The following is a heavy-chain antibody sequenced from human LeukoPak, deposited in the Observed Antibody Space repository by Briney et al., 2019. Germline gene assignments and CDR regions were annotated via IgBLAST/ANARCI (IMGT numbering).Heavy chain of an antibody. D-gene: IGHD6-25*01. V-gene: IGHV3-23*01. CDR1: GLTFSTYG. J-gene: IGHJ3*02. Sequence: GGSLRLSCAASGLTFSTYGMSWVRQAPGKGLEWVSVISGSGGSTYYADSVKGRFTISRDNSKNTLYLQMNSLRAEDTAIYYCAKDRGTSLCDAFDIWGQGTVVTVSS. CDR2: ISGSGGST. CDR3: AKDRGTSLCDAFDI.